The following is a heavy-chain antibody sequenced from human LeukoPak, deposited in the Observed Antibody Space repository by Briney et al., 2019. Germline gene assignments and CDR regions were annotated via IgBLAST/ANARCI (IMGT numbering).Heavy chain of an antibody. V-gene: IGHV4-59*01. CDR1: GTSISPYY. D-gene: IGHD3-22*01. Sequence: SETPSLTCAGSGTSISPYYWSWIRQPPGKGLEWIGYIYYSGSTNYNPSLKSRVTISVDTSKNQFSLKLSSVTAADTAVYYCARDRRGYYDSSGYYYFSWFDPWGQGTLVTVSS. CDR3: ARDRRGYYDSSGYYYFSWFDP. CDR2: IYYSGST. J-gene: IGHJ5*02.